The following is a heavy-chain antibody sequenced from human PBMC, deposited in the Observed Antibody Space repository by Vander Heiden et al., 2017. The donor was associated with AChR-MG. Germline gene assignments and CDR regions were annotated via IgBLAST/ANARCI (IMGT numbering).Heavy chain of an antibody. CDR1: GASISTSSYY. CDR2: VNDSGST. CDR3: ATGSGSNGAPDTEFDS. V-gene: IGHV4-39*01. D-gene: IGHD3-10*01. Sequence: QLQLQESGPGLVQPSETLSLTCTVSGASISTSSYYFACIRHPPGKGLEWIGTVNDSGSTYNNPSLMSRVAISVDTSKNHFSLELTSVPAADTAVYYCATGSGSNGAPDTEFDSCGQGTLGTVSS. J-gene: IGHJ4*02.